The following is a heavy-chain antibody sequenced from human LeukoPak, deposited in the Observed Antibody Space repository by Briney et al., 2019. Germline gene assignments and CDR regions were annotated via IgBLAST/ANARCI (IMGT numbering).Heavy chain of an antibody. V-gene: IGHV4-59*12. Sequence: SETLSLTCTVSGGSISSYTWSWIRQPPGKGLEWIGYIYYSGSTNYNPSLKSRVTISVDTSKNQFSLKLRSVTAADTAVYYCERVEIGSPKGAFDSWGQGTLVTVSS. CDR2: IYYSGST. D-gene: IGHD3-10*01. J-gene: IGHJ4*02. CDR1: GGSISSYT. CDR3: ERVEIGSPKGAFDS.